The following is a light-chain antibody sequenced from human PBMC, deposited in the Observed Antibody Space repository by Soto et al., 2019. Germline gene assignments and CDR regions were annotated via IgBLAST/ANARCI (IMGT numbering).Light chain of an antibody. CDR2: GVS. J-gene: IGLJ1*01. V-gene: IGLV2-18*02. CDR3: SSYTTIFTYV. Sequence: QSVLAQPPSVSGSPGQSVTISCTGTSSHVSDYYRFSWYQHLPGSAPKLLIYGVSNRPSGVPDRFSGSKSGNTASLTISGLRAEDEADYYCSSYTTIFTYVFGTGTKVTVL. CDR1: SSHVSDYYR.